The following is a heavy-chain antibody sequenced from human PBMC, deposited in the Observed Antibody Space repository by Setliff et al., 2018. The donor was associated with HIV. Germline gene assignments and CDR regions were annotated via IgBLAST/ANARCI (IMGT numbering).Heavy chain of an antibody. D-gene: IGHD3-10*01. CDR2: MNPNTGVA. Sequence: ASVKVSCKASGHTFNNYDIHWVRRATGQRLEWMGWMNPNTGVAGYALKFHGRVTMTRDTSISTVYMELSSLTSEDTAVYWCASGKGVGGVVITGGLDVWGKGTTVTVSS. CDR3: ASGKGVGGVVITGGLDV. J-gene: IGHJ6*04. V-gene: IGHV1-8*01. CDR1: GHTFNNYD.